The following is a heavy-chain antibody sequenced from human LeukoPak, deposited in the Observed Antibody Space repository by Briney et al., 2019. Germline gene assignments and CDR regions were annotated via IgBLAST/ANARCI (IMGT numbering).Heavy chain of an antibody. J-gene: IGHJ4*02. CDR3: ARAAVAGFDY. V-gene: IGHV4-39*07. Sequence: SETLSLTCTVSGGSISSSSYYWGWIRQPPGKGLEWIGSIYYSGSTYYNPSLKSRVTISVDTSKNQFSLKLSSVTAADTAVYYCARAAVAGFDYWGQGILVTVSS. CDR2: IYYSGST. D-gene: IGHD6-19*01. CDR1: GGSISSSSYY.